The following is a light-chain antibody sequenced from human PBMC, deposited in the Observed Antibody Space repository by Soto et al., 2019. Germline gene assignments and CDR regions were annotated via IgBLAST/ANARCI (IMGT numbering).Light chain of an antibody. J-gene: IGKJ4*01. CDR1: QSVSSN. Sequence: EIVMTQSPATLSVSPGERATLSCRASQSVSSNLAWYQQKPGQAPRLLIYGASSRATGIPDRFSGSGSGTDFTLTISRLEPEDFAVYYCHQYGISPFGGGTKVDI. CDR3: HQYGISP. V-gene: IGKV3-20*01. CDR2: GAS.